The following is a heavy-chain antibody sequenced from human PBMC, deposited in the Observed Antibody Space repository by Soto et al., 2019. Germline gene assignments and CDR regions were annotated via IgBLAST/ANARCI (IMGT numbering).Heavy chain of an antibody. Sequence: VGSLRLSGAASGFTFSSYAMSWVRQAPGKGLEWVSAISGSGGSTYYADSVKGRFTISRDNSKNTLYLQMNSLRAEDTAVYYCAKVPDTAMVTFFDYWGQGTLVTVSS. CDR2: ISGSGGST. V-gene: IGHV3-23*01. CDR1: GFTFSSYA. CDR3: AKVPDTAMVTFFDY. D-gene: IGHD5-18*01. J-gene: IGHJ4*02.